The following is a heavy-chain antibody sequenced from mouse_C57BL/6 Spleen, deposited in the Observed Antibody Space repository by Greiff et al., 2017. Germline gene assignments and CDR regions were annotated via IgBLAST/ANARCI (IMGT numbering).Heavy chain of an antibody. CDR2: INPGSGGT. D-gene: IGHD2-3*01. CDR1: VYAFNNYL. J-gene: IGHJ4*01. CDR3: SRGRTVYARWD. V-gene: IGHV1-54*01. Sequence: QVQLKESGAELVRPGASVQVSCKASVYAFNNYLIEWVKQRPGQGLEWIGVINPGSGGTNYNEKFKGKATLTADNSSLTAYLQLISLTSVDSAVYCCSRGRTVYARWDWGQVTSVTFSA.